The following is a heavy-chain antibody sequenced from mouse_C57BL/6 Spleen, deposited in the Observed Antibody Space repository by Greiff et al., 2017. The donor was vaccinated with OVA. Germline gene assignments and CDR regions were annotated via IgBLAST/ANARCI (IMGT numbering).Heavy chain of an antibody. CDR2: INPNYGTT. CDR1: GYSFTDYN. V-gene: IGHV1-39*01. D-gene: IGHD1-1*01. J-gene: IGHJ4*01. CDR3: ARVGSNGGYYAMDY. Sequence: VQLKESGPELVKPGASVKISCKASGYSFTDYNMNWVKQSNGKSLEWIGVINPNYGTTSYNQKFKGKATLTVDQASSTAYMQLNSLTSEDSAVYYCARVGSNGGYYAMDYWGQGTSVTVSS.